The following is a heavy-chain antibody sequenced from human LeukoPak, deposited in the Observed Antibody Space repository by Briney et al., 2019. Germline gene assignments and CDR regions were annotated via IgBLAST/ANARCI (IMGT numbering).Heavy chain of an antibody. CDR3: ARDYPGFPDDIRQADRFDY. J-gene: IGHJ4*02. CDR1: GVTFSNYW. D-gene: IGHD3-9*01. V-gene: IGHV3-7*05. CDR2: IKQDGSEK. Sequence: PGGSLRLSCVDSGVTFSNYWMSWVRQAPGKGLEWVANIKQDGSEKFYVDSVRGRFTISRDNAKKSLYLQMNSLRAEDTAVYYCARDYPGFPDDIRQADRFDYWGQGTQATVSS.